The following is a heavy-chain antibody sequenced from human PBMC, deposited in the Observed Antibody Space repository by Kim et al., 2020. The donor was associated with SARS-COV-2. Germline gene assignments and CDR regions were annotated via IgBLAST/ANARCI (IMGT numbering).Heavy chain of an antibody. CDR3: AKKFYYGSGSYLYYFDY. J-gene: IGHJ4*02. CDR2: ISGSDGST. Sequence: GGSLRLSCAASGFTFSNYAMSWVRQAPGKGLEWVSTISGSDGSTYYADSVRGRFTISRDNSKNTLYLQMNSLRAEDTAVYYCAKKFYYGSGSYLYYFDYWGQGTLVTVSS. V-gene: IGHV3-23*01. CDR1: GFTFSNYA. D-gene: IGHD3-10*01.